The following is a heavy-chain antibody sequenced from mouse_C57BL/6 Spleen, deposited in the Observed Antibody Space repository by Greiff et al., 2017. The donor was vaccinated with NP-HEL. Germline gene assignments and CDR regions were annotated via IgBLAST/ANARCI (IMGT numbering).Heavy chain of an antibody. Sequence: QVQLQPPGAELVKPGASVKLSCKASGYTFTSYWMHWVNQRPGQGLEWIGMINPNSGSTNYNEKFKSKATLTVDKSSSTAYMQLSSRTSEDSAVYYCARDYDYDAYAMDYWGQGTSVTVSS. J-gene: IGHJ4*01. CDR1: GYTFTSYW. D-gene: IGHD2-4*01. CDR2: INPNSGST. CDR3: ARDYDYDAYAMDY. V-gene: IGHV1-64*01.